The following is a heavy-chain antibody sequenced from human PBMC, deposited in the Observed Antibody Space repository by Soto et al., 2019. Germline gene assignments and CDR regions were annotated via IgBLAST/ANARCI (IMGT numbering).Heavy chain of an antibody. Sequence: QVQLQQWGAGLLKPSETLSLTCAVYGGSFSGYQWSWIRQTPGKGLEWIGGINDSGDINYNPSLKSRVTILVESPKKQISLRLSSVTAADTALYYCARGLILWFGELSRRGGYYYYMDVWGKGTTVTVSS. D-gene: IGHD3-10*01. V-gene: IGHV4-34*01. CDR2: INDSGDI. CDR3: ARGLILWFGELSRRGGYYYYMDV. J-gene: IGHJ6*03. CDR1: GGSFSGYQ.